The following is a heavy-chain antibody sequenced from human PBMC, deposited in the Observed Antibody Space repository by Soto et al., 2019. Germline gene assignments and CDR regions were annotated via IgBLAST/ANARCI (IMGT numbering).Heavy chain of an antibody. Sequence: SETLSLTFTVSGSSINSYFWSWIRQAPGKGLEWIGYIHYSGNTKYDPSLKSRVSISIHTSKTQFSLTLTSVTAADTDVYYCARLSGDSSSWY. V-gene: IGHV4-59*01. CDR3: ARLSGDSSSWY. D-gene: IGHD6-13*01. J-gene: IGHJ2*01. CDR2: IHYSGNT. CDR1: GSSINSYF.